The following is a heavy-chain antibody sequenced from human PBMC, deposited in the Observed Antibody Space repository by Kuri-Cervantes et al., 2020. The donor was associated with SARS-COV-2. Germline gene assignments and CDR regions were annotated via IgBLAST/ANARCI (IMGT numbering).Heavy chain of an antibody. J-gene: IGHJ4*02. V-gene: IGHV3-15*01. D-gene: IGHD6-13*01. CDR1: GFTFSYYY. Sequence: GGSLRLSCAASGFTFSYYYMSGVRQAPGKGLEWVGFIRNKPNGGTTDYAAPVKGRFTISRDDSKNTLYLQMNSLKTEDTAVYYCTTGRSSSVYGYWGQGTLVTVSS. CDR2: IRNKPNGGTT. CDR3: TTGRSSSVYGY.